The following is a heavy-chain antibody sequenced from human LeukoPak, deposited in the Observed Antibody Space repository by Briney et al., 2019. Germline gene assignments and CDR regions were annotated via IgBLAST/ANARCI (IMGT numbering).Heavy chain of an antibody. CDR2: IRHDGGNK. CDR1: GFTFSTYG. Sequence: GGSLRLSCAASGFTFSTYGMHWVRQGPGKGLEWVAFIRHDGGNKYYADSVKGRFTISRDNSKNTLYLQMNSLRAEDTAVYYCAKVGYSGYDDEAFFDYWGQGTLVTVSS. D-gene: IGHD5-12*01. V-gene: IGHV3-30*02. J-gene: IGHJ4*02. CDR3: AKVGYSGYDDEAFFDY.